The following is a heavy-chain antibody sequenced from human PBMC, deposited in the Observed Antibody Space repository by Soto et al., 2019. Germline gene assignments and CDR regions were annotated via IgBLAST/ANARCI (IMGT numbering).Heavy chain of an antibody. V-gene: IGHV3-21*02. CDR1: GFDFSSYS. Sequence: EVQLVESGGGLVKPGGSLRLSCAASGFDFSSYSMNWVRQAPGKGLEWVSSINEDSSYIYYAHSLRGGFTISRDNAKESLYLQMNRLRAEDTALYYCVRDFGWDFRSGYVDVWGYGDGVTAPS. CDR3: VRDFGWDFRSGYVDV. CDR2: INEDSSYI. D-gene: IGHD3-10*01. J-gene: IGHJ6*03.